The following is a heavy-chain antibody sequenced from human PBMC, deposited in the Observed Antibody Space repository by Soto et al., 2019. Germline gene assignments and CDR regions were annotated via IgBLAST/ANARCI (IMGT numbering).Heavy chain of an antibody. V-gene: IGHV4-39*01. CDR2: IYYSGST. J-gene: IGHJ4*02. CDR1: GGSISSSSYY. D-gene: IGHD6-13*01. CDR3: ARRREGGIAAAVFDY. Sequence: SETLSLTCTVSGGSISSSSYYWGWIRQPPGKGLEWIGSIYYSGSTYYNPSLKSRVTISVDTSKNQFSLKLSSVTAADTAVYYCARRREGGIAAAVFDYWGQGTLVTVSS.